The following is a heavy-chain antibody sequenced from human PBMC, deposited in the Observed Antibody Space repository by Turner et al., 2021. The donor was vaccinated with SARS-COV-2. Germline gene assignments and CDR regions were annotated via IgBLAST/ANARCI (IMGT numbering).Heavy chain of an antibody. J-gene: IGHJ4*02. CDR3: ATGYAYCGADCSIDY. Sequence: QVQLVKSGAEVKKPGASVKVSCKVSGYTLIELSMHWVRQAPGKGLDWMGGFDPEDGETIYAQKFQGRVTMTEDTSTDTAYMELSSLRSEDTAVYYCATGYAYCGADCSIDYWGQGTLVTVSS. V-gene: IGHV1-24*01. CDR2: FDPEDGET. D-gene: IGHD2-21*02. CDR1: GYTLIELS.